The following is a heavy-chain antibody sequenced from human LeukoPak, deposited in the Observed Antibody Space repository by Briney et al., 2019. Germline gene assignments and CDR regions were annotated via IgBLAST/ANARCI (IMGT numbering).Heavy chain of an antibody. J-gene: IGHJ4*02. CDR1: GYRFSNYW. CDR2: IYPCDSDT. CDR3: ARLLRSQLLPLLLY. V-gene: IGHV5-51*01. Sequence: GESLKISCQGFGYRFSNYWIVWMRQMPGTGLERMGIIYPCDSDTRYSPSFQGQVTISADRSVNTAYLQWSSLKASDTAMDYCARLLRSQLLPLLLYWGQGTLVTVSS. D-gene: IGHD1-1*01.